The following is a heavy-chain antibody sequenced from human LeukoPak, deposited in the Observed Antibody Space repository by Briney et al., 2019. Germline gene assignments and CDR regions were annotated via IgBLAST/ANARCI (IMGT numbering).Heavy chain of an antibody. CDR2: INHSGST. J-gene: IGHJ5*02. Sequence: SETLSLTCSVYGGSFSGYYWSWIRQPPGKGLEWIGEINHSGSTNYNPSLKSRVTISVDTSKNQFSLKLSSVTAADTAVYYCASRERISGFDPWGQGTLVTVSS. CDR1: GGSFSGYY. V-gene: IGHV4-34*01. D-gene: IGHD1-20*01. CDR3: ASRERISGFDP.